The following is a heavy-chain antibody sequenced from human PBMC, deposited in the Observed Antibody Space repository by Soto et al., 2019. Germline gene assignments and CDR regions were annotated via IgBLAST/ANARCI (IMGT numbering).Heavy chain of an antibody. D-gene: IGHD2-15*01. J-gene: IGHJ6*02. CDR1: GFTFSSYA. CDR3: ARGGLGYCSGGTCYGMDV. Sequence: GGSLRLSCAASGFTFSSYAMSWVRQAPGKGLEYVSGITSNGGNTHYANSVKGRFTISRDNSKNTLYLQMGSLRVEDMAMYYCARGGLGYCSGGTCYGMDVWGQGTTVTVSS. CDR2: ITSNGGNT. V-gene: IGHV3-64*01.